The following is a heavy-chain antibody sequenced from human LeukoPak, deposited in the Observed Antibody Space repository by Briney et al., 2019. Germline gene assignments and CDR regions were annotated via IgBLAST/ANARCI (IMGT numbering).Heavy chain of an antibody. Sequence: ASVKVSCKASGYTFTSYGISWVRQAPGQGLEWMGWISAYNGNTNYAQKLQGRVTMTTDTSTSTAYMELRSLRSDDTAVYYCARAEGRGYSYGRLDYWGQGTLVTVSS. CDR3: ARAEGRGYSYGRLDY. CDR1: GYTFTSYG. J-gene: IGHJ4*02. CDR2: ISAYNGNT. D-gene: IGHD5-18*01. V-gene: IGHV1-18*01.